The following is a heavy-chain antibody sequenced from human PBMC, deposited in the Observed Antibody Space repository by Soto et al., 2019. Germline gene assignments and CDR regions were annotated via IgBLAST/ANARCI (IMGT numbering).Heavy chain of an antibody. CDR2: ISSSSTI. J-gene: IGHJ6*02. CDR1: GFTFSSYS. V-gene: IGHV3-48*02. D-gene: IGHD2-15*01. CDR3: ARVMGSRFYYYGMDV. Sequence: VQLVESGGGLVQPGGSLRLSCAASGFTFSSYSMNWVRQAPGKGLEWVSYISSSSTIYYVDSVKGQFTISRDNAKDSLYLQMNSLRDEDTAVYYFARVMGSRFYYYGMDVWGQGTTVTVSS.